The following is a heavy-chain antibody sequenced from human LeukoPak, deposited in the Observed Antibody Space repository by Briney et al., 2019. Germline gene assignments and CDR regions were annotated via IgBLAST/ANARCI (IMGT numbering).Heavy chain of an antibody. D-gene: IGHD3/OR15-3a*01. CDR1: GFTFSSYA. J-gene: IGHJ4*02. CDR2: ISSNGGST. Sequence: GGPLRLSCAASGFTFSSYAMPWVRQAPGKGLEYVSAISSNGGSTYYANSVKGRFTISRDNSKNTLYLQMGSLRAEDMAVYYCARVRAGLVANYFDYWGQGTLVTVSS. CDR3: ARVRAGLVANYFDY. V-gene: IGHV3-64*01.